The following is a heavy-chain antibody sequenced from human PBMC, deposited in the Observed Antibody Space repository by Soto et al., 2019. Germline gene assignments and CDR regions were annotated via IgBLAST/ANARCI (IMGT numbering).Heavy chain of an antibody. CDR2: IKSDGSST. J-gene: IGHJ4*02. CDR3: ASHIVVVTATRSVDY. V-gene: IGHV3-74*01. D-gene: IGHD2-21*02. Sequence: GGSLRLSCAASGFTFSSYWMHWVRQAPGKGLVWVSRIKSDGSSTYYADSVKGRFTISRDNAKNTLYLQMNSLRAEDTAVYYCASHIVVVTATRSVDYWGQGTLVTVSS. CDR1: GFTFSSYW.